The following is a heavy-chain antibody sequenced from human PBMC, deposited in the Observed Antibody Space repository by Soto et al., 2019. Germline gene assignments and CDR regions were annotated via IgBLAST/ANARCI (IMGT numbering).Heavy chain of an antibody. Sequence: GESLKISCKGSGYSFTSYWIGWVRQMPGKGLEWMGIIYPGDSDTRYSPSFQGQVTISADKSISTAYLQWSSLKASDTAMYYCARLRGHSSGRAYYYYGMDVWGQGTTVTVSS. J-gene: IGHJ6*02. CDR2: IYPGDSDT. CDR1: GYSFTSYW. CDR3: ARLRGHSSGRAYYYYGMDV. V-gene: IGHV5-51*01. D-gene: IGHD6-19*01.